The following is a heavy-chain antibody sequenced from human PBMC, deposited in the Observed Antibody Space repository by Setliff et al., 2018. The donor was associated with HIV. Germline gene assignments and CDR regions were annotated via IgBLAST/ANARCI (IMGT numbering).Heavy chain of an antibody. D-gene: IGHD1-7*01. V-gene: IGHV3-7*01. CDR2: IKQDGAEK. Sequence: PGGSLRLSCTASGFTFSQSWMSWLRQAPGKGLEWVANIKQDGAEKHYMDSVKGRFTISRDNADRSIYLQMNSLRPEDTAVYYCSRVGTLINNPWDYFDYWGQGTLVTVSS. J-gene: IGHJ4*02. CDR1: GFTFSQSW. CDR3: SRVGTLINNPWDYFDY.